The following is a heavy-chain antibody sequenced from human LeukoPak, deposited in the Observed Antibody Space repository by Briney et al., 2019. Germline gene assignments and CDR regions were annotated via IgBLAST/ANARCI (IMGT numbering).Heavy chain of an antibody. V-gene: IGHV3-20*01. D-gene: IGHD3-22*01. CDR3: ARGSNYDTFPFDY. CDR1: GFTFDDYG. Sequence: GGSLRLSCAASGFTFDDYGMSWVRQAPGKGLGWVSGINWNGGSTGYADSVKGRFTISRDNAKNSLYLQMNSLRAEDTALYHCARGSNYDTFPFDYWGQGTLVTVSS. J-gene: IGHJ4*02. CDR2: INWNGGST.